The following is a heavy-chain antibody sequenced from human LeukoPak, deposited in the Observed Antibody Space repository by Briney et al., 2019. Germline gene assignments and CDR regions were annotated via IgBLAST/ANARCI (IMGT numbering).Heavy chain of an antibody. CDR3: ARDPYYYASGSYHAGRLP. D-gene: IGHD3-10*01. Sequence: PGGSLRLSCAASGFTFSSYEMNWVRQAPGKGLEWVSYISSSGSTIYYADSVKGRFTISRDNAKNSLYLQMNSLRAEDTAVYYCARDPYYYASGSYHAGRLPWGQGTLVTVSS. CDR2: ISSSGSTI. CDR1: GFTFSSYE. V-gene: IGHV3-48*03. J-gene: IGHJ5*02.